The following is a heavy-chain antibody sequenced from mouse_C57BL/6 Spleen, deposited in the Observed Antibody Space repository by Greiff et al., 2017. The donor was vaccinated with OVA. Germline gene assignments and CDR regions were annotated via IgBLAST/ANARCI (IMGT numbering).Heavy chain of an antibody. D-gene: IGHD3-2*01. CDR3: AKTARATDYFDY. CDR1: GYTFTSYW. CDR2: IDPSDSYT. J-gene: IGHJ2*01. Sequence: VQLQQSGAELVKPGASVKLSCKASGYTFTSYWMQWVKQRPGQGLEWIGEIDPSDSYTNYNQKFKGKATLTVDTSSSTAYMQLSSLTSEDSAVYYCAKTARATDYFDYWGQGTTLTVSS. V-gene: IGHV1-50*01.